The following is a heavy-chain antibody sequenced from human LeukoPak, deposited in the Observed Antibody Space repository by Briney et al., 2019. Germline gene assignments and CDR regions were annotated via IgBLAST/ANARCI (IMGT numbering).Heavy chain of an antibody. CDR2: IYTSGST. CDR3: ARHERRFWEWFPVEDAFDI. V-gene: IGHV4-4*09. D-gene: IGHD3-3*01. Sequence: PSETLSLTCTVSGGSISSDYWSWSRQPPGQGLEWIGYIYTSGSTNYNPSLKSRFTITVDTSKNQFSLKLSSVTAADTAVYYRARHERRFWEWFPVEDAFDIWGQGTMVTVSS. CDR1: GGSISSDY. J-gene: IGHJ3*02.